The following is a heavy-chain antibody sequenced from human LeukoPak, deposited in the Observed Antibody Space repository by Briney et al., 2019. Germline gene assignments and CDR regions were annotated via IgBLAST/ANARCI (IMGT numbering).Heavy chain of an antibody. Sequence: SETLSLTCTVSGGSISSYYWSWIRQSPGKGLEWIGYIYYSGSTNYNASLKSRVTISVDTSKKQFSLKLSSVTAADTAVYYCARGYSSSWNYFDYWGQGTLVTVSS. J-gene: IGHJ4*02. CDR3: ARGYSSSWNYFDY. CDR2: IYYSGST. CDR1: GGSISSYY. D-gene: IGHD6-13*01. V-gene: IGHV4-59*01.